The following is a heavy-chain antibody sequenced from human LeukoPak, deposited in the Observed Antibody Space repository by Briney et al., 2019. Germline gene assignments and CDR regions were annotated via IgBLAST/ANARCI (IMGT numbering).Heavy chain of an antibody. J-gene: IGHJ4*02. CDR3: AREGVTAPGDY. V-gene: IGHV3-48*03. D-gene: IGHD2-21*02. Sequence: GGSLRLSCAASGFTFSNYEMNWVRQAPGKGLEWVSYIRSSGSTIYYSDSVKGRFTISRDNAKNSLYLQMNSLRAEDRAVYYCAREGVTAPGDYWGQGTLVTVSS. CDR2: IRSSGSTI. CDR1: GFTFSNYE.